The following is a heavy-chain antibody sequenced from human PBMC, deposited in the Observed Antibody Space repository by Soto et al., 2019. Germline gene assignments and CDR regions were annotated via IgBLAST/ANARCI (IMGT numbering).Heavy chain of an antibody. CDR3: ARDLNTGYIDY. D-gene: IGHD5-12*01. CDR2: IWFDGSKK. CDR1: GFTFGRSG. V-gene: IGHV3-33*01. J-gene: IGHJ4*02. Sequence: QVQMVESGGGVVQPGTSLRLSCVASGFTFGRSGMHWVRQAPGGALEWVAIIWFDGSKKYYADSVKGRITVSRDNSKNPLYLQMDSLRGDDTAVYYCARDLNTGYIDYWGQGTLVTVSS.